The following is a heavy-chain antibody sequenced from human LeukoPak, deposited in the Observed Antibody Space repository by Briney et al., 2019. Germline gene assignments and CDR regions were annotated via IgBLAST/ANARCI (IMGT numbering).Heavy chain of an antibody. CDR3: ASGAKYERDYYYYYMDV. Sequence: SVKVSCKASGGTFSSYAISWVRQAPGQGLEWMGGIIPIFGTANYAQKFQGRVTITADESTSTAYMELSSLRSEDTAVYYCASGAKYERDYYYYYMDVWGKGTTVTVSS. V-gene: IGHV1-69*13. J-gene: IGHJ6*03. CDR1: GGTFSSYA. D-gene: IGHD1-1*01. CDR2: IIPIFGTA.